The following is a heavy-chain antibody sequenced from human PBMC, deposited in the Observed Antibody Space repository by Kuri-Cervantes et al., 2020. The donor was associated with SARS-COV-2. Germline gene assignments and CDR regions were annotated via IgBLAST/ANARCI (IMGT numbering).Heavy chain of an antibody. D-gene: IGHD2-2*02. J-gene: IGHJ4*02. CDR3: ARDSEYCGSTTCHIEQ. CDR1: GGAFNSHA. V-gene: IGHV1-69*06. Sequence: SVKVSCKASGGAFNSHAISWVRQAPGQGLEWMGRVIPIFGTGDNAQKFQGRITITADTSTRTAYMELSSLTSEDTAVYYCARDSEYCGSTTCHIEQWSQGTLVTVSS. CDR2: VIPIFGTG.